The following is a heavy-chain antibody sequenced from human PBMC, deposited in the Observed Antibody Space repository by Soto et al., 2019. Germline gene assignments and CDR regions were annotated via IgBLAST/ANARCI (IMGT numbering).Heavy chain of an antibody. V-gene: IGHV3-30-3*01. D-gene: IGHD5-12*01. Sequence: QVQLVESGGGGVQPGRSLRLSCAASGFTFSSYAMHWVRQAPGKGLEWVAVISYDGSNNYYADSVKGRFTISRDNSKNPLDLQMNSLRAEDTAVYYCARDYYRFNSGYGFSMDVWGPGTTVTVSS. J-gene: IGHJ6*02. CDR2: ISYDGSNN. CDR3: ARDYYRFNSGYGFSMDV. CDR1: GFTFSSYA.